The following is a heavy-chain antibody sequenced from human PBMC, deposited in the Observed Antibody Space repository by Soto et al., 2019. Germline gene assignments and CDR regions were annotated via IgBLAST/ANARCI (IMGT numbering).Heavy chain of an antibody. J-gene: IGHJ4*02. V-gene: IGHV3-72*01. CDR3: ISSWGDHRYFGF. CDR1: GFSFSDQY. Sequence: EVQLVESGGGLVQPGGSLRLSCAASGFSFSDQYMDWVRQAPGKGLEWVGRTRNRANSYTTEYAATVTGRFTISRDDSKNSLYLQMISLKTEDTAVYYCISSWGDHRYFGFWGQGTLVAVAS. D-gene: IGHD2-21*02. CDR2: TRNRANSYTT.